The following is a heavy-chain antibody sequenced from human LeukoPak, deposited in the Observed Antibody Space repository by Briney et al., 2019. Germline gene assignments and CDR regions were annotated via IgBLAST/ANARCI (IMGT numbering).Heavy chain of an antibody. D-gene: IGHD1-14*01. CDR2: IKPDGSEK. CDR1: GFTFSSYW. V-gene: IGHV3-7*01. J-gene: IGHJ4*02. Sequence: GGSLRLSCAASGFTFSSYWMSWVRQAPGKGLELVAHIKPDGSEKYYMDSVKGRFTISRDNAKNSLYLQVNSLRAEDTAVYYCARNQRRLDYWGQGTLVTVSS. CDR3: ARNQRRLDY.